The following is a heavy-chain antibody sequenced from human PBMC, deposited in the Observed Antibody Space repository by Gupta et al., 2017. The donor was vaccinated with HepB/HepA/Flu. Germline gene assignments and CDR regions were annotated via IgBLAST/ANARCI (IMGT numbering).Heavy chain of an antibody. V-gene: IGHV1-2*02. J-gene: IGHJ4*02. Sequence: QVQLVQSGAEVKKPGASVKVSCKASGYTFTGYYMHWVRQAHGQGLEWMGWINPNSGGTNYAQKFQGRVTMTRDTSISTAYMELSRLRSDDTAVYYCARGEYLGYCSSTSCYVNDYWGQGTLVTVSS. CDR3: ARGEYLGYCSSTSCYVNDY. D-gene: IGHD2-2*01. CDR2: INPNSGGT. CDR1: GYTFTGYY.